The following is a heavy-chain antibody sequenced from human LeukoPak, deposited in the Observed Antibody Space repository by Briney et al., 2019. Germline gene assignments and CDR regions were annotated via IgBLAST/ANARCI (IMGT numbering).Heavy chain of an antibody. CDR3: ATDRSYYYGSGRRAFDI. CDR2: FDPEDGET. Sequence: GGSLRLSCAASEFTFSSHCMSWVRQAPGKGLEWMGGFDPEDGETIYAQKFQGRVTMTADTPTDTAYMELSSLRSEDTAVYYCATDRSYYYGSGRRAFDIWGQGTMVTVSS. D-gene: IGHD3-10*01. J-gene: IGHJ3*02. V-gene: IGHV1-24*01. CDR1: EFTFSSHC.